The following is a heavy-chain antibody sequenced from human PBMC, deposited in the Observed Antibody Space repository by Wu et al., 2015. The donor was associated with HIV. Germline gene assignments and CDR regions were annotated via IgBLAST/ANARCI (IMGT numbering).Heavy chain of an antibody. J-gene: IGHJ5*02. V-gene: IGHV1-2*02. D-gene: IGHD5-12*01. CDR1: GYTFTDFF. CDR2: VSPNTGGT. CDR3: ARGREYKEYDMGNWLDP. Sequence: QVQLVQSGAEVKKPGASVKVSCKASGYTFTDFFIHWVRQAPGQGLEWMGWVSPNTGGTNYAQKFQGRVTMTRDTSINTAYMELSRLTSDDTAVYYCARGREYKEYDMGNWLDPWGQGTLVTVSS.